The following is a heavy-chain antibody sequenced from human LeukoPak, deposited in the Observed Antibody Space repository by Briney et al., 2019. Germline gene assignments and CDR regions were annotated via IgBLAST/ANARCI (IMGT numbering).Heavy chain of an antibody. D-gene: IGHD6-25*01. V-gene: IGHV3-11*01. CDR2: ISSSGSTI. CDR1: GFTFSDYY. Sequence: GGSLRLSCAASGFTFSDYYMSWIRQAPGKGLEWVSYISSSGSTIYYADSVKGRFTISRDNSKNTLYLQMNSLRAEDTAVYYCAKDRVVAAGFDPWGQGTLVTVSS. J-gene: IGHJ5*02. CDR3: AKDRVVAAGFDP.